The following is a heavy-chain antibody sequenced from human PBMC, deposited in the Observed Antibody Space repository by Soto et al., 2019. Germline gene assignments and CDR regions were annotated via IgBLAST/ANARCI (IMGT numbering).Heavy chain of an antibody. CDR3: AKSLGRQQLVESDY. J-gene: IGHJ4*02. V-gene: IGHV3-23*01. CDR1: GFTFSSYA. Sequence: GGSLRLSCAASGFTFSSYAMSWVRQAPGKGLEWVSAISGSGGSTYYADSVKGRFTISRDDSKNTLYLQMNSLRAEDTAVYYCAKSLGRQQLVESDYWGQGTLVTVS. D-gene: IGHD6-13*01. CDR2: ISGSGGST.